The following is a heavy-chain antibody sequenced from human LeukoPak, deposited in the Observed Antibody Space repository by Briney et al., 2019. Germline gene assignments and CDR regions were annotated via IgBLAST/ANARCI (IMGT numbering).Heavy chain of an antibody. CDR3: ARGPSGSDY. CDR2: IYPRDGST. CDR1: GYTFTSNY. V-gene: IGHV1-46*01. D-gene: IGHD3-10*01. Sequence: ASVKVSCKASGYTFTSNYIHWVRQAPGQGLEWMGMIYPRDGSTSYAQKFQGRVTMTRDTSINTAYLDLSSLRSDDTAVYYCARGPSGSDYWGQGTLVIVSS. J-gene: IGHJ4*02.